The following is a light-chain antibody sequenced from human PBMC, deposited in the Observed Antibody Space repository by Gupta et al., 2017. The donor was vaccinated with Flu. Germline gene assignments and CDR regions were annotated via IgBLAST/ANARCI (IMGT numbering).Light chain of an antibody. Sequence: DIQMTQSPSTLSASVGDRVTIPCRASQSISSWLAWYQQKPGKAPKLLIYKASSLESGVPSRFSGSGSWTEFTLTISSLQPDDFATYYCQQYNSYPTFGQGTKLEIK. J-gene: IGKJ2*01. CDR3: QQYNSYPT. V-gene: IGKV1-5*03. CDR1: QSISSW. CDR2: KAS.